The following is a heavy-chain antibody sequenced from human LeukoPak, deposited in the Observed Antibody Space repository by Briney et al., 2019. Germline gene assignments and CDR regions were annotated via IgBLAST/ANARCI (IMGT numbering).Heavy chain of an antibody. Sequence: PGGSLRLSCAASGFTVNSNYMSWVRQAPGKGLEWVSAISGSGGSTYYADSVKGRFTISRDNSKNTLYLQMNSLRAEDTAVYYCAKGGRETYYYDSSGYYNAFDIWGQGTMVTVSS. J-gene: IGHJ3*02. D-gene: IGHD3-22*01. CDR1: GFTVNSNY. CDR3: AKGGRETYYYDSSGYYNAFDI. V-gene: IGHV3-23*01. CDR2: ISGSGGST.